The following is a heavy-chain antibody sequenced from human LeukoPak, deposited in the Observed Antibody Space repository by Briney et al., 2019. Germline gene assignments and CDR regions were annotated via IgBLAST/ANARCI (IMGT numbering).Heavy chain of an antibody. D-gene: IGHD3-22*01. CDR3: ARDRRPRYYDSSGYLGAFDY. CDR1: GFTFSDYS. CDR2: ISSTSSTI. Sequence: GGSLRLSCAGSGFTFSDYSLIWVRQAPGEGLEWVSYISSTSSTIYYADSVKGRFTISRDNAENSLYLQMNSLRAEDTAVYYCARDRRPRYYDSSGYLGAFDYWGQGTLVTVSS. J-gene: IGHJ4*02. V-gene: IGHV3-48*01.